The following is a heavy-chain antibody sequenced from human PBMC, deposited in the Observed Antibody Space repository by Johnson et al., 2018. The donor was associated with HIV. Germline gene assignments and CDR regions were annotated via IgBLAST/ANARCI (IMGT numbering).Heavy chain of an antibody. CDR1: GFTFSSYA. D-gene: IGHD1-26*01. J-gene: IGHJ3*02. V-gene: IGHV3-23*04. CDR2: ISGGGVSR. Sequence: VQLVESGGGLAQPGGSLRLSCAASGFTFSSYAMGWVRQAPGKGLEWVSGISGGGVSRHYADSVKGRFTISRDSSKSTLYLQMNSLRVEDTAVYYCAKDTGGSYHDAFDNWGQGTMVTVSS. CDR3: AKDTGGSYHDAFDN.